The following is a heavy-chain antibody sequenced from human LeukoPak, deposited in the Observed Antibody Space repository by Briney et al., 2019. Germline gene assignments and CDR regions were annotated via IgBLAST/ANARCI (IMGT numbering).Heavy chain of an antibody. CDR1: GGSFSGYY. CDR3: ARGAQTYYDKAPVDY. Sequence: PSETLSLTCAVYGGSFSGYYWSWIRQPPGKGLEWIGEINHSGSTNYIPSLKSRVTISVDTSKSQFSLKLNSMTAADTAVYYCARGAQTYYDKAPVDYWGQGTLVTVSS. CDR2: INHSGST. D-gene: IGHD3-22*01. V-gene: IGHV4-34*01. J-gene: IGHJ4*02.